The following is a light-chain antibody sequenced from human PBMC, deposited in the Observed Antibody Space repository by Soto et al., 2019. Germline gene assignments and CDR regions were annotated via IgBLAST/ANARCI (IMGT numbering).Light chain of an antibody. CDR1: SSDVGSYNR. CDR3: SLYTNSSTYV. J-gene: IGLJ1*01. Sequence: QSVLTQPRWVSGSPGQSATISCTGTSSDVGSYNRVSWYQQPPGTAPKLMIYEVSNRPSGVPDRFSGSKSGNTASLTISGLQAEDEADYYCSLYTNSSTYVFGTGTKVTVL. V-gene: IGLV2-18*01. CDR2: EVS.